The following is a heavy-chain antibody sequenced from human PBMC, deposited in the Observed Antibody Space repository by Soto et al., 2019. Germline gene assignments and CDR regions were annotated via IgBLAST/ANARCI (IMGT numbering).Heavy chain of an antibody. V-gene: IGHV5-51*01. J-gene: IGHJ3*02. D-gene: IGHD6-19*01. CDR3: ATPIAVAGLTPNAFDI. Sequence: RGESLKISCKGSGYSFTSYWIGWVRQMPGKGLEWMGIIYPGDSDTRYSPSFQGQVTISADKSISTAYLQWSSLKASDTAMYYCATPIAVAGLTPNAFDIWGQGTMVTVSS. CDR2: IYPGDSDT. CDR1: GYSFTSYW.